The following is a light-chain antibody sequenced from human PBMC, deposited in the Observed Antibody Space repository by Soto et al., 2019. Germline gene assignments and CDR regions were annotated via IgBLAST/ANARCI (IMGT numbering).Light chain of an antibody. CDR3: QPYYSTPRT. V-gene: IGKV4-1*01. CDR2: WAS. Sequence: DIVMTQSPDSLAVSLGERATINCKSSQSILYNSNNKNYLAWYQQKPGQPPKLLIYWASTRESGVPDRFSGSGSGTDFTLTISSLQAEDVAIYYCQPYYSTPRTFGQGTKLGIK. CDR1: QSILYNSNNKNY. J-gene: IGKJ2*01.